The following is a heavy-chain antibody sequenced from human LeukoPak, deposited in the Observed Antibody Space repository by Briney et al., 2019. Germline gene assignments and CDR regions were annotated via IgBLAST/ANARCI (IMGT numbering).Heavy chain of an antibody. V-gene: IGHV3-48*03. D-gene: IGHD3-10*01. CDR3: ARDVYYGSGSYENWFDP. CDR2: ISSSGSTI. J-gene: IGHJ5*02. CDR1: GFTFSSYE. Sequence: GGSLRLSCAASGFTFSSYEMNWVRQAPGKGLEWVSYISSSGSTIYYADSVKGRFTISRDNAKNSLYLQMNSLRAEDTAVYYCARDVYYGSGSYENWFDPWGQGTLVTVSS.